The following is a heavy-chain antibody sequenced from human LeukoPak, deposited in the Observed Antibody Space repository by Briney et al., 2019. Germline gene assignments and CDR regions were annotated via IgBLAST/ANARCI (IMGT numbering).Heavy chain of an antibody. CDR3: ARTAMVTKVRPDWFDP. V-gene: IGHV3-66*01. CDR2: IYSGGST. D-gene: IGHD5-18*01. Sequence: PGRSLRLSCAASGFTVSSNYMSWVRQAPGKGLEWVSVIYSGGSTYYADSVKGRFTISRDNSKNTLYLQMNSLRAEDTAVYYCARTAMVTKVRPDWFDPWGQGTLVTVSS. CDR1: GFTVSSNY. J-gene: IGHJ5*02.